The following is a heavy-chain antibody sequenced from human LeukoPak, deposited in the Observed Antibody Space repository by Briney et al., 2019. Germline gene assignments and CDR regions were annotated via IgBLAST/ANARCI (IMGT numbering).Heavy chain of an antibody. CDR3: ARHKEIAAAATGFDY. D-gene: IGHD6-13*01. CDR1: GGSISSSSYY. V-gene: IGHV4-39*01. Sequence: NPSETLSLTCTVAGGSISSSSYYWGWIRQPPGKGLEWIGSIYYSGSTYYNPSLKSRVTISVDTSTTQFSLKLSSVTAAATAVYYCARHKEIAAAATGFDYWGQGTLVTVSS. CDR2: IYYSGST. J-gene: IGHJ4*02.